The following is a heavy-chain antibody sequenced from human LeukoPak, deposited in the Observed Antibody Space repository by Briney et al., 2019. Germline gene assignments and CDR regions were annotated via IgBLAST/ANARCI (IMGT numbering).Heavy chain of an antibody. Sequence: GGSLRLSCAASGFTVSVYYMSWVRQAPGTGLEWVSVIYDGGHTYYADSVKGRFTISRDNSENTLYLQMNSLRAEDTAVYYCARDRAEMGGIFDYWGQGTLVTVSS. J-gene: IGHJ4*02. CDR1: GFTVSVYY. V-gene: IGHV3-66*01. CDR2: IYDGGHT. D-gene: IGHD2-15*01. CDR3: ARDRAEMGGIFDY.